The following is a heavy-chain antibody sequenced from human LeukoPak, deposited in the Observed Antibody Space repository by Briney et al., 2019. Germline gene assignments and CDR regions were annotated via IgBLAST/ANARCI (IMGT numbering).Heavy chain of an antibody. J-gene: IGHJ4*02. CDR3: AKGAMHYYDSSGYNYFDY. CDR1: GFTFSSYA. V-gene: IGHV3-23*01. D-gene: IGHD3-22*01. CDR2: ISGSDGST. Sequence: GGSLRLSCAASGFTFSSYAMSWVRQAPGKGLEWVSAISGSDGSTYYADSVKGRFTISRDNSKNTLYLQMNSLRAEDKAVYYCAKGAMHYYDSSGYNYFDYWGEGTLVTVSS.